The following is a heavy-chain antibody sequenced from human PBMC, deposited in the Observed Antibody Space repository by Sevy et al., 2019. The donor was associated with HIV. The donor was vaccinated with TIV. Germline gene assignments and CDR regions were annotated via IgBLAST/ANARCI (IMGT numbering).Heavy chain of an antibody. CDR2: INPNSGGT. V-gene: IGHV1-2*06. J-gene: IGHJ3*01. CDR3: ARDWGGGVEGAITDVIDL. Sequence: ASVKVSCKASGYTFSNYYMDWVRQAPGQGLEWMGRINPNSGGTNYAQKFQGRVTMTRDTSIRTAYMELTSLRGDDTAVYFCARDWGGGVEGAITDVIDLWGQGTMVTVSS. CDR1: GYTFSNYY. D-gene: IGHD5-12*01.